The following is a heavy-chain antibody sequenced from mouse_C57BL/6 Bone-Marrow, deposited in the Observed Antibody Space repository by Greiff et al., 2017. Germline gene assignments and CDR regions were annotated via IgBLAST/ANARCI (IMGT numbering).Heavy chain of an antibody. CDR3: ARAPITTVVATGYYAMDY. V-gene: IGHV1-9*01. CDR1: GYTFTGYW. CDR2: ILPGSGST. J-gene: IGHJ4*01. D-gene: IGHD1-1*01. Sequence: QVQLKESGAELMKPGASVKLSCKATGYTFTGYWIEWVKQRPGHGLEWIGEILPGSGSTNYNEKFKGKATFTADTSSNTAYMQLSSLTTEDSAIYYCARAPITTVVATGYYAMDYWGQGTSVTVSS.